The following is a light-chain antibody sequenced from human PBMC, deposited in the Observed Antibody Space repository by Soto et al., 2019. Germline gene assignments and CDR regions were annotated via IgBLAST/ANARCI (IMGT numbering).Light chain of an antibody. CDR2: EVN. CDR3: FSSTTTSTHV. V-gene: IGLV2-14*01. Sequence: QSALTQPASLSGSPGQSITISCTGTSSDIGAYDYVSWFQQHPGKAPKLMISEVNNRPSGVSNRFSGSKSGNTAYLTISGLQVEDEAEYFCFSSTTTSTHVFASGTNVNV. J-gene: IGLJ1*01. CDR1: SSDIGAYDY.